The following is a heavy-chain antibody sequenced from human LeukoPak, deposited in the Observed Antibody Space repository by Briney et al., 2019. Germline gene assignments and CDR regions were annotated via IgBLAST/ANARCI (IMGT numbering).Heavy chain of an antibody. CDR3: ARDRFVVGATTPGDY. CDR1: GGTFISYA. Sequence: SVKVSCKASGGTFISYAISWVRQAPGQGLEWMGGIIPIFGTANYAQKFQGRVTMTRDTSTSTVYMELSSLRSEDTAVYYCARDRFVVGATTPGDYWGQGTLVTVSS. D-gene: IGHD1-26*01. CDR2: IIPIFGTA. J-gene: IGHJ4*02. V-gene: IGHV1-69*05.